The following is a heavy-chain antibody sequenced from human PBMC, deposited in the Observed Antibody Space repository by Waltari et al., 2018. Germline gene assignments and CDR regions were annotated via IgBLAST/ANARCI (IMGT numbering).Heavy chain of an antibody. Sequence: QLQESDPGLVNPSGTLSLTCSVSGGPHSSPSYYCGWVRQPPGKGLEWIGSFSYDANTYYNPSLKSRITISVDTSNNQFSLQLRSVTAADTAIYYCARPGRVGGGSLMGLDYWGQGTLVTVSS. V-gene: IGHV4-39*01. D-gene: IGHD2-15*01. CDR1: GGPHSSPSYY. CDR2: FSYDANT. J-gene: IGHJ4*02. CDR3: ARPGRVGGGSLMGLDY.